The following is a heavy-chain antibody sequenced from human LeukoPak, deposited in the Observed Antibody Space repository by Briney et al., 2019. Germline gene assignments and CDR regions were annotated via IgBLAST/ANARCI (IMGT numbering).Heavy chain of an antibody. J-gene: IGHJ2*01. Sequence: PSQTLSLTCTVSGGSISSGGYYWSWIRQHPGKGLEWIGYIYYSGSTYYNPSLKSRVTISVDTSKNQFSLKLSSVTAADTAVYYCARSDYGDYRRYFDLWGRGTLVTVSS. CDR2: IYYSGST. CDR3: ARSDYGDYRRYFDL. CDR1: GGSISSGGYY. V-gene: IGHV4-31*03. D-gene: IGHD4-17*01.